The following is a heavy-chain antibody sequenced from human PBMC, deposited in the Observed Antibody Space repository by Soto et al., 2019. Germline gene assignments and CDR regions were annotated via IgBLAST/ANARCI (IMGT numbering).Heavy chain of an antibody. D-gene: IGHD6-13*01. V-gene: IGHV3-15*07. J-gene: IGHJ2*01. CDR1: GFTFSNAW. Sequence: EVQLVESGGGLVKPGGSLRLSCAASGFTFSNAWMNWVRQAPGKGLEWVGRIKSKTDGGTTDYAAPVKGRFTISRDDSTNTLYLQMNRLKTEDTAVYYCATYSSSWYGVGWYFDLWGRGTLVTVSS. CDR2: IKSKTDGGTT. CDR3: ATYSSSWYGVGWYFDL.